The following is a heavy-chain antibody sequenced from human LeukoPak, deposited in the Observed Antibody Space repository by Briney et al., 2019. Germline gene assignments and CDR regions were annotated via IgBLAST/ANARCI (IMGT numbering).Heavy chain of an antibody. J-gene: IGHJ4*02. Sequence: GGSLRLSCVASGFTFSRYWMHWVRQAPGKGLVWVSRINSGGRSTNYADSVKGRFSISRDNAENTLYLQMNSLRVEDTAVYYCVRGADTGYSSDSWGQGTLVTVSS. CDR1: GFTFSRYW. CDR2: INSGGRST. CDR3: VRGADTGYSSDS. V-gene: IGHV3-74*01. D-gene: IGHD3-9*01.